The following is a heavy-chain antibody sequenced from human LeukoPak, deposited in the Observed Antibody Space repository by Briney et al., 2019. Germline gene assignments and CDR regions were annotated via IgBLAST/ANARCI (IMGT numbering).Heavy chain of an antibody. CDR2: ISAYNGNT. V-gene: IGHV1-18*01. Sequence: ATVKVSCKASGYTFTSYGISWVQQAPGQGLEWMGWISAYNGNTNYAQKPQGRVTMTTDTSTSTAYMELRSLRSDDTAVYYCARDSSLGSSSSTPYYGMDVWGQGTTVTVSS. CDR1: GYTFTSYG. D-gene: IGHD6-6*01. J-gene: IGHJ6*02. CDR3: ARDSSLGSSSSTPYYGMDV.